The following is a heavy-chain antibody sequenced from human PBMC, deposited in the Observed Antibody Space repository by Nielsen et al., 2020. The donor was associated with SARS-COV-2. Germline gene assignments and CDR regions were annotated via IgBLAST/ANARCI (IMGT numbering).Heavy chain of an antibody. CDR2: ISYDGSNK. CDR3: AKDGDGYATY. V-gene: IGHV3-30-3*01. D-gene: IGHD5-24*01. CDR1: GFTFSSYA. J-gene: IGHJ4*02. Sequence: GGSLRLSCAASGFTFSSYAMHWVRQAPGKGLEWVAVISYDGSNKYYADSVKGRFTISRDNSKNTLYLQMNSLRAEDTAVYYCAKDGDGYATYWGQGTLVTVSS.